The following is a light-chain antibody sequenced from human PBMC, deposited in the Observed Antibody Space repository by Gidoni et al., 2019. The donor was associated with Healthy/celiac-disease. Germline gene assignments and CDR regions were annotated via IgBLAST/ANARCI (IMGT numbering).Light chain of an antibody. J-gene: IGKJ1*01. CDR2: KAS. Sequence: DIQMTQSPSTLSASVGDRVTITCRASQSISSWLAWYQQKPGKAPKLLIYKASSLESGVPSRFSCSGSGTEFTLIISSLPPDDFATYYCQQYNSYSRTFGQGTKVEIK. CDR3: QQYNSYSRT. V-gene: IGKV1-5*03. CDR1: QSISSW.